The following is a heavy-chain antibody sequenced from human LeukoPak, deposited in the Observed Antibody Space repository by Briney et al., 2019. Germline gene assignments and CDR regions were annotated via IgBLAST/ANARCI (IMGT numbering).Heavy chain of an antibody. CDR3: ARLFASSGWQSNYYYYMDV. V-gene: IGHV3-23*01. Sequence: QTGGSLRLSCAASGFTFSSYGMSWVRQAPGKGLEWVSAISGSGGSTYYADSVKGRFTISRDNSKNTLYLQMNSLRAEDTAVYYCARLFASSGWQSNYYYYMDVWGKGTTVTISS. D-gene: IGHD6-19*01. CDR1: GFTFSSYG. CDR2: ISGSGGST. J-gene: IGHJ6*03.